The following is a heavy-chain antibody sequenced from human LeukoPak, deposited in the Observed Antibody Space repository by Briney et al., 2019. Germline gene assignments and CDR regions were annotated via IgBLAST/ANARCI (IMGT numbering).Heavy chain of an antibody. Sequence: SETLSLTCTVSGGSIISYYWSWIRQPPGKGLEWIGYIYYSGSSNYNPSLKSRVTISVDTSKNQFSLKLSSVTAADTAVYYCARSNIAALQYFDYWGQGTLVTVSS. J-gene: IGHJ4*02. V-gene: IGHV4-59*12. CDR1: GGSIISYY. CDR2: IYYSGSS. CDR3: ARSNIAALQYFDY. D-gene: IGHD6-6*01.